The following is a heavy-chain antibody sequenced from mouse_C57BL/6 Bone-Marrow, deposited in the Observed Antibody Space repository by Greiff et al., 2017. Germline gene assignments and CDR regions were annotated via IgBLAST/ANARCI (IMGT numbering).Heavy chain of an antibody. J-gene: IGHJ2*01. V-gene: IGHV1-69*01. CDR3: ARSMGYGRALYYFDY. Sequence: QVQLQQPGAELVMPGASVKLSCKASGYTFTSYWMHWVKQRPGQGLAWIGELDPSDSYTNYNQKFKGKSTLTVDKSSSPAYMQLSSLTSEDSAVYYCARSMGYGRALYYFDYWGQGTTLTVSS. D-gene: IGHD1-1*01. CDR2: LDPSDSYT. CDR1: GYTFTSYW.